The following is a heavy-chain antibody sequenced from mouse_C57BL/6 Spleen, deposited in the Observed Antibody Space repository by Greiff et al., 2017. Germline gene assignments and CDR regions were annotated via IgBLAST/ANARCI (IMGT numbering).Heavy chain of an antibody. CDR2: IYPGSGST. CDR3: AKGDYCGSSSHDFDC. D-gene: IGHD1-1*01. V-gene: IGHV1-55*01. CDR1: GYTFTSYW. Sequence: QVQLQQPGAELVKPGASVKMSCKASGYTFTSYWITWVKQRPGQGLEWIGDIYPGSGSTNYNEKFKSKATLTVDTSSSTAYMQLSSLTSADSAVYYCAKGDYCGSSSHDFDCWGQGTTLTVAS. J-gene: IGHJ2*01.